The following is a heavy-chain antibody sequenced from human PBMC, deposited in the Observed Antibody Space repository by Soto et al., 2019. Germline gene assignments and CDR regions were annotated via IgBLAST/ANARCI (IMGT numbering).Heavy chain of an antibody. CDR3: ARDLDPGVPGGFGP. CDR2: ISSSSSTI. CDR1: GFTFSSYS. Sequence: PGGSLRLSCAASGFTFSSYSMNWVRQAPGKGLEWVSYISSSSSTIYYADSVKGRFTISRDNAKNSLYLQMNSLRADDTAVYYCARDLDPGVPGGFGPWGQGTLVTVSS. J-gene: IGHJ5*02. D-gene: IGHD2-8*01. V-gene: IGHV3-48*01.